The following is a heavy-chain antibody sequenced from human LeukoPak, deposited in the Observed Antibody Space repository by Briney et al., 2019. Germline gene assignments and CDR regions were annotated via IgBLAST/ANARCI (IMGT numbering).Heavy chain of an antibody. J-gene: IGHJ4*02. V-gene: IGHV7-4-1*02. CDR1: GYTFTSYA. CDR3: ARVASSIAAAGTGIDY. CDR2: INTNTGNP. Sequence: ASVKVSCKASGYTFTSYAMNWVRQAPGQGLEWMGWINTNTGNPTYAQGFTGRFVFSLDTSVSTAYLQISSLKAEDTAVYYCARVASSIAAAGTGIDYWGQGTLVTVSS. D-gene: IGHD6-13*01.